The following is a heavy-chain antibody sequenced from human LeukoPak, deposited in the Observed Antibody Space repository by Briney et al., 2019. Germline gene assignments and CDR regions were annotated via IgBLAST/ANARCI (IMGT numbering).Heavy chain of an antibody. J-gene: IGHJ4*02. CDR2: SYSDDNG. CDR3: ARVWELSFDH. CDR1: GFTVSTDH. D-gene: IGHD1-26*01. V-gene: IGHV3-53*01. Sequence: PGGSLRLSCAVSGFTVSTDHMSWVRQAPGKGLEWVAVSYSDDNGYYTESVKGRFTISRDNSKNTLYLQMNSLRAEDTAIYYCARVWELSFDHWGQGTLVTVSS.